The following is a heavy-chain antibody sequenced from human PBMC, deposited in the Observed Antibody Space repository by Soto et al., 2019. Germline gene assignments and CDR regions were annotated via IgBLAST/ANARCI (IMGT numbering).Heavy chain of an antibody. CDR3: TTYTDKTGYFDH. CDR2: IIPLSGTS. D-gene: IGHD1-1*01. V-gene: IGHV1-69*01. J-gene: IGHJ4*02. CDR1: GGTFSSSG. Sequence: QVQLVPSGAEVRKPGSSVKVSCKASGGTFSSSGINWVRQAPGQGLEWIGGIIPLSGTSSHAQKFQGRVTINADESTGTVNMDLGRLTSDDTAVYYCTTYTDKTGYFDHWGQGTLVTCSS.